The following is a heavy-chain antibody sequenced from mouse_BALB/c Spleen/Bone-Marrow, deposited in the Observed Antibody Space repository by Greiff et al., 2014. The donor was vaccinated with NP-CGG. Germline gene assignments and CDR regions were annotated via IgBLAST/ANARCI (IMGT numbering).Heavy chain of an antibody. V-gene: IGHV5-6-4*01. Sequence: EVKLVESGGGLVKPGGSLKLSCAASGFTFSSYTMSWVRQTPEKRLEWVATISSGGSYTYYPDSVKGRFTISRDNAKNTLYLQMSRLKSEDTAMYYCTSMITRGYYFDYWGQGTTLTVSS. CDR2: ISSGGSYT. CDR3: TSMITRGYYFDY. CDR1: GFTFSSYT. D-gene: IGHD2-4*01. J-gene: IGHJ2*01.